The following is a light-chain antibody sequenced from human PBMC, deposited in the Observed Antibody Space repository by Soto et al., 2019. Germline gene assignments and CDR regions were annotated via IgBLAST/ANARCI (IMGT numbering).Light chain of an antibody. CDR3: QQYNDWPET. CDR1: QSVSSN. V-gene: IGKV3-15*01. Sequence: EIVMTQSPATLSVSPGERATVSCRASQSVSSNLAWYQQKPGQAPRLLIYGASTRATDIPARFSGSGSGTEFTLTISSLQSEDFAVYYCQQYNDWPETVGQGTKVEIK. CDR2: GAS. J-gene: IGKJ1*01.